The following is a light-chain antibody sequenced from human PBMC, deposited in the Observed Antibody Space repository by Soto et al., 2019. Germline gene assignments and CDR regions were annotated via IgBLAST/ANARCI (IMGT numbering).Light chain of an antibody. V-gene: IGKV1-33*01. J-gene: IGKJ2*01. CDR3: QQYDNLPYT. Sequence: DIQMTQSPASLSASVGDRVAITCRASQPISSYLNWYQQKPGKAPKLLIYDASNLETGVPSRFSGSGSGTDFTFTISSLQPEDIATYYCQQYDNLPYTFGQGTKVDIK. CDR2: DAS. CDR1: QPISSY.